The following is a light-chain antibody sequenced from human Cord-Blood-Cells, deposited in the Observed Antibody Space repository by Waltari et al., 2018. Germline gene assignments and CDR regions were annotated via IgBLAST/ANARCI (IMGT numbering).Light chain of an antibody. CDR2: DVS. Sequence: QSALTQPASVSGSPGQSITISCTGTSSDVGGYNYVSWYQQHPGKAPKLMIYDVSKRPSGVSNRFSGSKSGNTASLTISGLLAEDEADYYCSSYTSSSTFYVVFGGGTKLTVL. CDR1: SSDVGGYNY. J-gene: IGLJ2*01. V-gene: IGLV2-14*01. CDR3: SSYTSSSTFYVV.